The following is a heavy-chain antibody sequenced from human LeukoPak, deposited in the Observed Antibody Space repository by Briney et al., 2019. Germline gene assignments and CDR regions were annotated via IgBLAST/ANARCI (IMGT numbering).Heavy chain of an antibody. Sequence: GGSLRLSCAASGLTFSSTWMLWVRQAPGKGLEWVASINEDGSDKYYVDSVKGRFTISRDNSKNTLYLQMNSLRAEDTAVYYCARGSDTAMVTGWYFDYWGQGTLVTVSS. J-gene: IGHJ4*02. V-gene: IGHV3-7*01. D-gene: IGHD5-18*01. CDR1: GLTFSSTW. CDR3: ARGSDTAMVTGWYFDY. CDR2: INEDGSDK.